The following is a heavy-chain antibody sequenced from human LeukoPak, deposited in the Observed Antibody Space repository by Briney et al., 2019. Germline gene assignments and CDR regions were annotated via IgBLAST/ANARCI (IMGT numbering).Heavy chain of an antibody. CDR2: IDWDDDT. D-gene: IGHD6-6*01. CDR1: GFSPRPSGMC. Sequence: SGPALGETPQTPPLTRPFSGFSPRPSGMCVSWVRQPPGKGPGWLARIDWDDDTYYSTSLKTRLTISKDTSKNQVVLTMINMDPVDTATYYCARTSYSSSSVFFDYWGQGTLVTVSS. CDR3: ARTSYSSSSVFFDY. J-gene: IGHJ4*02. V-gene: IGHV2-70*11.